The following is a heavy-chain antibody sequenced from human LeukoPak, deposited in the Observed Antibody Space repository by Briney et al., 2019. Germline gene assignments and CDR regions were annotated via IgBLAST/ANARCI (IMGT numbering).Heavy chain of an antibody. CDR3: ARGGSPIYYYYMDV. CDR2: INSDESRT. CDR1: GFTFSTYW. Sequence: GGSLRLSCAASGFTFSTYWMHWVRQAPGKGLMWVSRINSDESRTSYADSVKGRFTISGDNAKNTLYLQMNSLRSEDTAVYFCARGGSPIYYYYMDVWGKGITVTISS. V-gene: IGHV3-74*01. D-gene: IGHD3-10*01. J-gene: IGHJ6*03.